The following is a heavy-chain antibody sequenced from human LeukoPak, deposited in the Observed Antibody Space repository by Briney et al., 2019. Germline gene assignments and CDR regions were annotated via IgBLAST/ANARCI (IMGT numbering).Heavy chain of an antibody. Sequence: GSLRLSCAASGFTFSSYAMTWVRQAPGKGLEWVSVISGSGGRTHYADSVKGRFTISRDNSKNTLYLQMSSLRAEDTAVYYCAKDRGGGNLDFDYWGQGTLVTVSS. D-gene: IGHD2-15*01. J-gene: IGHJ4*02. V-gene: IGHV3-23*01. CDR2: ISGSGGRT. CDR1: GFTFSSYA. CDR3: AKDRGGGNLDFDY.